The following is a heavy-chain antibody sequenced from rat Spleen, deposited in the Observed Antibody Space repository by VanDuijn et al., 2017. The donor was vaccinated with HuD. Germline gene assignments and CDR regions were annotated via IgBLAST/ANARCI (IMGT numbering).Heavy chain of an antibody. Sequence: EVQLVESDGGLVQPGRSLKLSCAASGFTFSDYYMAWVRQAPTKGLEWVAYISTGGGTTYYPDSVKGRFTISRDNAKSTLYLQMNSLRSEDTATYYCARRVPFDYWGQGVMVTVSS. CDR2: ISTGGGTT. CDR1: GFTFSDYY. J-gene: IGHJ2*01. CDR3: ARRVPFDY. D-gene: IGHD1-11*01. V-gene: IGHV5-25*01.